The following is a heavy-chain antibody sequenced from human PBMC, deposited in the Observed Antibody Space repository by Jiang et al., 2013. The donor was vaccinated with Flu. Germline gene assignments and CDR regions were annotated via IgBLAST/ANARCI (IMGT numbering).Heavy chain of an antibody. V-gene: IGHV1-2*02. Sequence: YTFTGYYMHWVATGPSDKGVEWMGWINPNSGGTNYAQKFQGRVTMTRDTSISTAYMELSRLRSDDTAVYYCARDDSSGYSDYWGQGTLVTVSS. J-gene: IGHJ4*02. CDR1: YTFTGYY. CDR3: ARDDSSGYSDY. D-gene: IGHD3-22*01. CDR2: INPNSGGT.